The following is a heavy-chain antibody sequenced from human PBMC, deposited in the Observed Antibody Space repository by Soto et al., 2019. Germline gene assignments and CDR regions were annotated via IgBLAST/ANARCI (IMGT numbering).Heavy chain of an antibody. CDR1: GFTFSSYA. D-gene: IGHD6-19*01. Sequence: EVQLLESGGGLVQPGGSLRLSCAASGFTFSSYAMSWVRQAPGKGLEWVSAISGSGGSTYYADSVKGRFTISRDNSKNTLYLQMNSLRAEDTAVYYCAKEEGEWGYSSGWYGADYWGQGTLVTVSS. CDR3: AKEEGEWGYSSGWYGADY. V-gene: IGHV3-23*01. J-gene: IGHJ4*02. CDR2: ISGSGGST.